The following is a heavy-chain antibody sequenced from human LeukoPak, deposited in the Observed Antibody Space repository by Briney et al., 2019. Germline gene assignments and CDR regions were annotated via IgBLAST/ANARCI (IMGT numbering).Heavy chain of an antibody. Sequence: ASVKVSCTASGYTFIDYYIHWVRQAPGQGLEWMGRINPYSGGPDYAQGFRGRVTMTRDTSIRTVYMELSRLKSDDTAVYYCARASYGNNPTHFDHWGQGTLVTVSS. CDR3: ARASYGNNPTHFDH. CDR1: GYTFIDYY. J-gene: IGHJ4*02. V-gene: IGHV1-2*06. D-gene: IGHD2/OR15-2a*01. CDR2: INPYSGGP.